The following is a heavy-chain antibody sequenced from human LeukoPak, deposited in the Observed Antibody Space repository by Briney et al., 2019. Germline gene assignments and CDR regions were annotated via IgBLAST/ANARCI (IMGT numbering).Heavy chain of an antibody. Sequence: PGGSLRVYCAASGFTFSSYWVHWVRQAPGRGLVWVSRINPDGSTTNYADSVKGRFTISRDNAKNTLYLQMNSLRAGDTAVYYCATAANYRFDYWGQGTLVTVSS. CDR3: ATAANYRFDY. CDR1: GFTFSSYW. D-gene: IGHD1-7*01. CDR2: INPDGSTT. J-gene: IGHJ4*02. V-gene: IGHV3-74*01.